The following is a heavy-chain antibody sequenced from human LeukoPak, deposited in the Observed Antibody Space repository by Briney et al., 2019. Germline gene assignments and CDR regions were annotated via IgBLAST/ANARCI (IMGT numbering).Heavy chain of an antibody. CDR3: AKGSYYDSSGSFYFDY. CDR1: GFTFSSYA. D-gene: IGHD3-22*01. CDR2: ISGSGGST. Sequence: GRPLRLSCAASGFTFSSYAMSWVRQAPGKGLEWVSAISGSGGSTYYADSVKGRFTISRDNSKNTLYLQMNSLGTEDTAAYYCAKGSYYDSSGSFYFDYWGQGTLVTVSS. J-gene: IGHJ4*02. V-gene: IGHV3-23*01.